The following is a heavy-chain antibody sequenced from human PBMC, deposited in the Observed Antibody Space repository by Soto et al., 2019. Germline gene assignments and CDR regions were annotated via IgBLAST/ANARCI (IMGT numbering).Heavy chain of an antibody. J-gene: IGHJ4*02. CDR3: ARDRDGVGATSDY. Sequence: QVKLVQSGAEVKKPGSSVKVSCKASGGTFSSYAISWVRQAPGQGLEWMGGIIPIFGTANYAQKFQGRVTITADESTSTAYMELSSRRSADTAVYYCARDRDGVGATSDYWGQGPRVTVSS. CDR2: IIPIFGTA. CDR1: GGTFSSYA. D-gene: IGHD1-26*01. V-gene: IGHV1-69*01.